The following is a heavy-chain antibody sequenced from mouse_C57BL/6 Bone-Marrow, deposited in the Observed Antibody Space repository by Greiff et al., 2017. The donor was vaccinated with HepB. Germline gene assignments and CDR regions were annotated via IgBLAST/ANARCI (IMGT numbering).Heavy chain of an antibody. Sequence: DVKLQESGGGLVKPGGSLKLSCAASGFTFSDYGMHWVRQAPEKGLEWVAYISSGSSTIYYADTVKGRFTISRDNAKTTLVLQMTSLRSEDTAMYYCARGRRGGFAYGGQGTLVTVSA. J-gene: IGHJ3*01. V-gene: IGHV5-17*01. CDR2: ISSGSSTI. CDR3: ARGRRGGFAY. CDR1: GFTFSDYG. D-gene: IGHD2-12*01.